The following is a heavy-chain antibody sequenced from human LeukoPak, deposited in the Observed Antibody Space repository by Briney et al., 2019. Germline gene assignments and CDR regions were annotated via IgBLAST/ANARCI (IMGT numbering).Heavy chain of an antibody. V-gene: IGHV4-39*01. CDR3: ARNTTVTDWYFDL. CDR1: GGAISSSSHY. CDR2: IYHSGST. Sequence: SETLSLTCTVSGGAISSSSHYWGWIRQSPGKGLEWIGSIYHSGSTVYNPSLKSRVAISVDTSRNQFSLKLSSVTASDTAVYYCARNTTVTDWYFDLWGRGTLVTVSS. J-gene: IGHJ2*01. D-gene: IGHD4-17*01.